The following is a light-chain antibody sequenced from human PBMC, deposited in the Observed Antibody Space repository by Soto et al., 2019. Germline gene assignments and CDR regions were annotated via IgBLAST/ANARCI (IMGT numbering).Light chain of an antibody. V-gene: IGKV3-20*01. CDR2: GAS. Sequence: EIVLTQSPGTLSLSPGERATLSCRASQSVSSSLLAWYQQKPGQATRLLIHGASSRATCIPDRFSGSGSGTDYTLTISSLEPDEFAVYYCQQYGSSPYTFGQGTKLEIK. CDR1: QSVSSSL. J-gene: IGKJ2*01. CDR3: QQYGSSPYT.